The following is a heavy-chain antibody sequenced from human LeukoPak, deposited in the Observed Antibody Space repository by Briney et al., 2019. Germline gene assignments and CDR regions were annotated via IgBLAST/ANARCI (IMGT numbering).Heavy chain of an antibody. J-gene: IGHJ5*02. D-gene: IGHD3-3*01. V-gene: IGHV1-2*06. CDR3: ARDSYDFWSGYYQP. Sequence: GASVKVSCKASGYTFTGYYMHWVRQAPGQGLEWMGRINPNSGGTNYAQKFQGRVTMPRDTSISTAYMELSRLRSDDTAVYSCARDSYDFWSGYYQPWGQGTLVTVSS. CDR2: INPNSGGT. CDR1: GYTFTGYY.